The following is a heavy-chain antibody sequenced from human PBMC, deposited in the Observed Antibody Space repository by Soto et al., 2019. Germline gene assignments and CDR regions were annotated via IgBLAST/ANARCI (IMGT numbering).Heavy chain of an antibody. Sequence: QVQLQESGPGLVKPSGTLSLTCTVSGDSISSGDWWSWVRQPPGKGLEWIGEIYHSGSTNYNPSLKSRVSISVDKSSNRFSLKLSSVTAADTAVYYCVRGGSCSGTSCRNWFDPWGQGTLVTVSS. V-gene: IGHV4-4*02. CDR2: IYHSGST. CDR1: GDSISSGDW. D-gene: IGHD2-2*01. CDR3: VRGGSCSGTSCRNWFDP. J-gene: IGHJ5*02.